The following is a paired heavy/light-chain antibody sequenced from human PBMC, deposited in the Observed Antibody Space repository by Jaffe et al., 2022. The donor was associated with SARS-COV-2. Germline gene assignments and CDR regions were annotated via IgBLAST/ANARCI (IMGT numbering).Heavy chain of an antibody. J-gene: IGHJ3*01. CDR3: AKEEGPGWGGFDL. Sequence: EVQLLESGGGLVQPGGSLRLSCAASGITFSTYGMNWARQAPGKGLEWVSGINANGEKKYYADSVKGRFSISRDNPKNTLYLQITSLRAEDTAIYYCAKEEGPGWGGFDLWGQGTMVTVSS. CDR2: INANGEKK. V-gene: IGHV3-23*01. CDR1: GITFSTYG. D-gene: IGHD2-21*01.
Light chain of an antibody. CDR1: SNNVGSQG. CDR3: STWDTGLSHWV. V-gene: IGLV10-54*04. J-gene: IGLJ3*02. Sequence: QAGLTQPPSVSKDLGQTATLTCTGNSNNVGSQGVAWLQHHQGHPPKLVSYRNDNRPSGISERFSASRSGNTASLTISGLQPEDEADYYCSTWDTGLSHWVFGGGTKLTVL. CDR2: RND.